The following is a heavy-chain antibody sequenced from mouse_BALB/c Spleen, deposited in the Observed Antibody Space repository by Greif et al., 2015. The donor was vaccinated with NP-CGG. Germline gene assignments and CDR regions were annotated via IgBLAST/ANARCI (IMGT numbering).Heavy chain of an antibody. D-gene: IGHD1-1*01. J-gene: IGHJ3*01. CDR2: IYPGNGDT. V-gene: IGHV1-12*01. Sequence: QVQLQQSGAELVKPGASVKMSCKASGYTFTSYNMHWVKQTPGQGLEWIGAIYPGNGDTSYNQKFKGKATLTADKSSSTAYMQLSSLTSEDSAVYYCARPPSYGSSYAWFAYWGQGTLVTASA. CDR1: GYTFTSYN. CDR3: ARPPSYGSSYAWFAY.